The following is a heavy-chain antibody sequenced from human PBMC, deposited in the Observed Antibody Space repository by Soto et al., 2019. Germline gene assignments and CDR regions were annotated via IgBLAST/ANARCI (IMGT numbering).Heavy chain of an antibody. CDR1: GFTFSSYA. V-gene: IGHV3-30-3*01. Sequence: GGSLRLSCAASGFTFSSYAMHWVRQAPGKGLEWVAVISYDGSNKYYADSVKGRFTISRDNSKNTLYLQMNSLRAEDTAVYYCARAVAGTCCTLLGYYYYGMDVWGQGTTVTVSS. CDR3: ARAVAGTCCTLLGYYYYGMDV. CDR2: ISYDGSNK. J-gene: IGHJ6*02. D-gene: IGHD6-19*01.